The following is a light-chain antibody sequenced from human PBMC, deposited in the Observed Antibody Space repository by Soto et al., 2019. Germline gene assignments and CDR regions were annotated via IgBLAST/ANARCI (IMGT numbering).Light chain of an antibody. CDR1: QGINNY. CDR2: GAS. Sequence: DIQMTQSPSSLSASVGDRVTITCRASQGINNYLAWFQQKPGKVPQRLIYGASSLQSGVPSRFSGSGSVTEFTLTISSLQPDDFATYYCQQYSTYPWTFGQGTRVDIK. J-gene: IGKJ1*01. CDR3: QQYSTYPWT. V-gene: IGKV1-16*01.